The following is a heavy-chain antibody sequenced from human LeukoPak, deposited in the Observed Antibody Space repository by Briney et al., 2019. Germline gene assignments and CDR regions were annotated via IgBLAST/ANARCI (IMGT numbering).Heavy chain of an antibody. J-gene: IGHJ4*02. CDR1: GFTFSSYG. D-gene: IGHD6-19*01. CDR3: AKDLLPYTSIAVALIDY. CDR2: ISYDGSNK. Sequence: GGSLRLSCAASGFTFSSYGMHWVRQAPGKGLEGVAVISYDGSNKYYADSVKGRFTISRDNSKNTLYLQMNSLRAEDTAVYYCAKDLLPYTSIAVALIDYWGQGTLVTVSS. V-gene: IGHV3-30*18.